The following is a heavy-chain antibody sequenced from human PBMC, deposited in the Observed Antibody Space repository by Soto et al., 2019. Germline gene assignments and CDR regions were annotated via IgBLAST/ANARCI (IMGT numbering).Heavy chain of an antibody. Sequence: PSETLSLTCAVYGGSFSGYYWTWIRQPPGTGLEWIGEINHSGSTNYNPSLKSRVTISVDTSKNQFSLKLTSVTAADTAVYYCAREKITGLFDYWGQEPLFTVPS. CDR3: AREKITGLFDY. D-gene: IGHD2-8*02. CDR1: GGSFSGYY. V-gene: IGHV4-34*01. CDR2: INHSGST. J-gene: IGHJ4*02.